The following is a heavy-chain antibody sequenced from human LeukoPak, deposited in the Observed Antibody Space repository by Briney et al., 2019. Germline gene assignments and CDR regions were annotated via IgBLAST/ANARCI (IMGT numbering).Heavy chain of an antibody. Sequence: GGSLRLSCSASGFSFNNYAMSWIRQAPGKGLTWVSLVSPAYGRTYYADSVKGRFTISRDNSKNTLYLQMNSLRAEDTAVYYCAKDDSSGYGYYFDYWGQGTLVTASS. J-gene: IGHJ4*02. D-gene: IGHD3-22*01. CDR1: GFSFNNYA. CDR2: VSPAYGRT. CDR3: AKDDSSGYGYYFDY. V-gene: IGHV3-23*01.